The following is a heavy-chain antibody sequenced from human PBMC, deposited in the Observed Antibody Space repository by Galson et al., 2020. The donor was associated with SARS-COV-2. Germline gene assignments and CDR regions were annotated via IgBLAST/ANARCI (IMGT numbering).Heavy chain of an antibody. J-gene: IGHJ6*02. CDR3: AKDQYSSSWYYYYGMDV. CDR1: GGSISSGGYY. V-gene: IGHV4-31*03. D-gene: IGHD6-13*01. Sequence: SETLSLTCTVSGGSISSGGYYWSWIRQHPGKGLEWIGYIYYSGSTYYNPSLKSRVTISVDTSKNQFSLKLSSVTAADTAVYYCAKDQYSSSWYYYYGMDVWGQGTTVTVSS. CDR2: IYYSGST.